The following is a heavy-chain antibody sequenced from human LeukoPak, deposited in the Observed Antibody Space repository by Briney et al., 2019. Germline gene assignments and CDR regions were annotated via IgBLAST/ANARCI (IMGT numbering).Heavy chain of an antibody. CDR2: MYYDGRT. CDR3: TRGTGWLTTD. Sequence: SETLSLTCIVSSGSFTSSYWSWFRQRPGKGLEWIGYMYYDGRTNYNPSLKSRVTISIDTPKNQFSLRLTSVTTADTAVYYCTRGTGWLTTDWGQGTLVTVSS. CDR1: SGSFTSSY. V-gene: IGHV4-59*01. J-gene: IGHJ4*02. D-gene: IGHD5-12*01.